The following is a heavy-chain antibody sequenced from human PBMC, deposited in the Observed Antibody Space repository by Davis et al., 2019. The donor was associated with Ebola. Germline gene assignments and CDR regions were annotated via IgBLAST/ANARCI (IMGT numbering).Heavy chain of an antibody. CDR2: IKQDGSEK. J-gene: IGHJ6*02. CDR3: ARDYIEMATEIIYYYGMDV. Sequence: WESLRLSCAASGFTFSSYWMSWVRQAPGKGLEWVTNIKQDGSEKYYVDSVKGRFTISRDNAKNSLYLQMNSLRAEDTAVYYCARDYIEMATEIIYYYGMDVWGQGTTVTVSS. CDR1: GFTFSSYW. D-gene: IGHD5-24*01. V-gene: IGHV3-7*01.